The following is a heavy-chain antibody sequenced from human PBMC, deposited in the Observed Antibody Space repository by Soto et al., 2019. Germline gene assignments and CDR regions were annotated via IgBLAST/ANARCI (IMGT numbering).Heavy chain of an antibody. V-gene: IGHV1-69*01. J-gene: IGHJ4*02. D-gene: IGHD6-13*01. CDR3: ARKMGMGASGAIAFDN. Sequence: QLQLVQSGTEVRKPGSSVKVSCQASGGTFSNHGITWVRQAPGQGFEWLGEIFPVFASVNYAQRFQGRVTITASESTSTAFLDLIRLTHGDTAMYYCARKMGMGASGAIAFDNWGQGTLVIVSS. CDR2: IFPVFASV. CDR1: GGTFSNHG.